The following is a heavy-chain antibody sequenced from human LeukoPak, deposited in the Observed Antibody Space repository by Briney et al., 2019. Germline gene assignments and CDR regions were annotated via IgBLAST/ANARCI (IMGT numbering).Heavy chain of an antibody. J-gene: IGHJ4*02. CDR2: ISGSGGST. CDR3: AKDHRKGGGSCPFDY. V-gene: IGHV3-23*01. CDR1: GITFSSYA. D-gene: IGHD2-15*01. Sequence: GGSLRLSCAASGITFSSYAMSWVRQAPGKGLEWVSAISGSGGSTYYADSVKGRFTISRDNSKNTLYLQMNSLRPEDTAVYYCAKDHRKGGGSCPFDYWGQGTLVTVSS.